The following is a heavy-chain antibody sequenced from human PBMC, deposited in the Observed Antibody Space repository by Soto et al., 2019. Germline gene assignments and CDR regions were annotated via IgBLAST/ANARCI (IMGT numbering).Heavy chain of an antibody. CDR3: ASTRGCSGGSCYPGTYFDY. CDR1: GFTFSSYW. D-gene: IGHD2-15*01. J-gene: IGHJ4*02. Sequence: AGGSLRLSCAASGFTFSSYWMHWVRQAPGKGLVWVSRINSDGSSTSYADSVKGRFTISRDNAKNTLYLQMNSLRAEDTAVYYCASTRGCSGGSCYPGTYFDYWGQGTLVTVSS. V-gene: IGHV3-74*01. CDR2: INSDGSST.